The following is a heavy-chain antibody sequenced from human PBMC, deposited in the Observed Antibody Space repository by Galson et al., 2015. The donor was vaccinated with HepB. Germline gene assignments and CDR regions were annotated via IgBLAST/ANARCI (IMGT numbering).Heavy chain of an antibody. Sequence: SLRLSCAASGFTFSSYSMNWVRQAPGKGLEWVSSISSSSSYIYYADSVKGRFTISRDNAKNSLYLQMNSLRAEDTAVYYCATEYCSGGSCSDQGDYWGQGTLVTVSS. V-gene: IGHV3-21*01. CDR3: ATEYCSGGSCSDQGDY. CDR1: GFTFSSYS. J-gene: IGHJ4*02. CDR2: ISSSSSYI. D-gene: IGHD2-15*01.